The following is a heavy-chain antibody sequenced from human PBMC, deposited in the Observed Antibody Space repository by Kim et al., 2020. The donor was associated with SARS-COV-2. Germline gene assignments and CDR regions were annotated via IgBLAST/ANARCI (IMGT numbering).Heavy chain of an antibody. V-gene: IGHV3-21*01. Sequence: YADSVKGRFTISRDNAKNSLYLQMNSLGAEDTAVYYCARGWLRSYWYFDLWGRGTLVTVSS. J-gene: IGHJ2*01. CDR3: ARGWLRSYWYFDL. D-gene: IGHD5-12*01.